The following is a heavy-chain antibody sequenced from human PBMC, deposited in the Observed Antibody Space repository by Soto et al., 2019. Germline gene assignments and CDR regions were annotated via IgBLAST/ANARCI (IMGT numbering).Heavy chain of an antibody. CDR2: VYYTGGT. D-gene: IGHD1-1*01. CDR1: SGPSSSHN. Sequence: QVQLQQSGPGLVKPSETLSLTCTVSSGPSSSHNWGWIRQPPGRGLEWIGYVYYTGGTSYNPSLKSRVTISADTPTNHISLTLSSVTAADTAVYYCVRQGIGNLHGLVDVWGQGTTVSVSS. V-gene: IGHV4-59*08. J-gene: IGHJ6*02. CDR3: VRQGIGNLHGLVDV.